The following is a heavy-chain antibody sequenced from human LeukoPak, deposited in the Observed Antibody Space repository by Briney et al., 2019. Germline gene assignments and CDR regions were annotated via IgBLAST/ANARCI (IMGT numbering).Heavy chain of an antibody. D-gene: IGHD2-21*02. CDR2: IKSNSKGGTA. CDR3: TTDRDALRY. J-gene: IGHJ4*02. CDR1: GFTFTNAW. V-gene: IGHV3-15*07. Sequence: GGSLRLSCAASGFTFTNAWMNWVRQAPGKGLEWVGRIKSNSKGGTADYAAPVEGRFTISRHDSESTMYLQMNSLKTEDTAVYYCTTDRDALRYWGQGTPVTVSS.